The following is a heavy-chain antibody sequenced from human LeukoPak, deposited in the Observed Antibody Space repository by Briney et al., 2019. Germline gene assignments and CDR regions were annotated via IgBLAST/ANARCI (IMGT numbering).Heavy chain of an antibody. Sequence: GESLQISCKASGYSFTTHWIGWVRQMPGKGLEWMGIIYPGDSDTRYSPSFQGHVTISADKSISTAYLQWSSLKASDTAMYYCARLRTIAAAGYNWFDPWGQGTLVTVSS. CDR1: GYSFTTHW. CDR3: ARLRTIAAAGYNWFDP. D-gene: IGHD6-13*01. CDR2: IYPGDSDT. V-gene: IGHV5-51*01. J-gene: IGHJ5*02.